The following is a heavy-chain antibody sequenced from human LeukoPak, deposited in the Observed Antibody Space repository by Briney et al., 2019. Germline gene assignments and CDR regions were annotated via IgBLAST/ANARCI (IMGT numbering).Heavy chain of an antibody. J-gene: IGHJ4*02. Sequence: QPGGSLRLSCTASGFTFSSYWMHWVRQAPGKGLEWVSAITGSGVGTYYADSVKGRFTISRDNSKNTLYLQMNGLRAEDTAVYYCAKKTWDSSNWRYFDYWGQGTLVTVSS. CDR2: ITGSGVGT. CDR3: AKKTWDSSNWRYFDY. V-gene: IGHV3-23*01. CDR1: GFTFSSYW. D-gene: IGHD6-13*01.